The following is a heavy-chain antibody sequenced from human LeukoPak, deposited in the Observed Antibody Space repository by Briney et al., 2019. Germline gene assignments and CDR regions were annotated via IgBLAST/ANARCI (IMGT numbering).Heavy chain of an antibody. CDR2: IYHSGST. Sequence: SETLSLTCTVSGYSISSGYYWGWIRQPPGKGLERIGSIYHSGSTYYNPSLKSRVTISVDTSKNQFSLKLSSVTAADTAVYYCATIMITFGGVTGIDYWGQGTLVTVSS. D-gene: IGHD3-16*01. CDR3: ATIMITFGGVTGIDY. V-gene: IGHV4-38-2*02. CDR1: GYSISSGYY. J-gene: IGHJ4*02.